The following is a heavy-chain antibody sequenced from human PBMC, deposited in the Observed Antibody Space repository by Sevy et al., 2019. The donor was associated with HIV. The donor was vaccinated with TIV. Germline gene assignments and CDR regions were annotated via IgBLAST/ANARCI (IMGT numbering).Heavy chain of an antibody. D-gene: IGHD2-21*01. V-gene: IGHV3-30*02. J-gene: IGHJ4*02. CDR1: GIPFRSYG. CDR2: IRFDESDR. CDR3: AKDCGGDCSAHY. Sequence: GGSLRLSCGASGIPFRSYGMHWVRQAPGRGLEWVAFIRFDESDRQSADSVRGRFTVSRDNSKNTLYLQMNSLRVEDTAVYYCAKDCGGDCSAHYWGQGTLVTVSS.